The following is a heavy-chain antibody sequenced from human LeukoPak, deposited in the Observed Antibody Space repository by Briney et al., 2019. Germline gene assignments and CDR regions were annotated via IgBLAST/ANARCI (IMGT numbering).Heavy chain of an antibody. CDR1: GFTFSSYA. CDR2: IKEDGSEK. J-gene: IGHJ4*01. CDR3: AREGDSGWYYYLDY. V-gene: IGHV3-7*01. D-gene: IGHD6-19*01. Sequence: GGSLRLSCAASGFTFSSYAMSWVRQAPGKGLEWVANIKEDGSEKHYLDSVEGRFTISKDNAKNSLFLQMTSLRADDTAVYYCAREGDSGWYYYLDYWGHGTLVTVSS.